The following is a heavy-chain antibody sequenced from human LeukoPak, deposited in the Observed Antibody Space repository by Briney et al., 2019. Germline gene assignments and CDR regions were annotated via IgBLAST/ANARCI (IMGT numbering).Heavy chain of an antibody. CDR1: GGSFSGYY. D-gene: IGHD3-3*01. CDR3: AREGYDYDFWSGYYRRFDY. CDR2: INHSGST. Sequence: SETLSLTCAVYGGSFSGYYWSWIRQPPGKGLEWIGEINHSGSTNYNPSHKSRVTISVDTSKNQFSLKLSSVTAADTAVYYCAREGYDYDFWSGYYRRFDYWGQGTLVTVSS. V-gene: IGHV4-34*01. J-gene: IGHJ4*02.